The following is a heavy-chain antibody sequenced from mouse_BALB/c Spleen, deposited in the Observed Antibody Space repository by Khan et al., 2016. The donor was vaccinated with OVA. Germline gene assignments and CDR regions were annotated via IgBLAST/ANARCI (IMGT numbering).Heavy chain of an antibody. CDR3: ARCGPYGNYGAY. J-gene: IGHJ3*01. V-gene: IGHV1-9*01. CDR2: ILPGTGTT. Sequence: QVQLQESGVELMKPGASVKISCKATGYTFRSSWIQWVKQRPGHGLEWIGEILPGTGTTNYSARFKDTATFTAATSSNTAYMQLSSLTSEDAAVSYCARCGPYGNYGAYWGQGTLLTVSA. CDR1: GYTFRSSW. D-gene: IGHD2-1*01.